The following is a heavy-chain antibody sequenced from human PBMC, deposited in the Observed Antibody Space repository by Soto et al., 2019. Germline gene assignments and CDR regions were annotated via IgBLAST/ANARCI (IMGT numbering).Heavy chain of an antibody. V-gene: IGHV3-30*04. Sequence: QVHLVESGGGVVQPGTSLRLSCVASAFTFSGYAMHWVRQAPGKGLEWVAVISYDGRTEYYADSVKGRFTISRDNSKNTLYLHMNSLTAEDTSVYYCARETRPYEMDYWGQGTLVIVS. J-gene: IGHJ4*02. CDR1: AFTFSGYA. CDR2: ISYDGRTE. CDR3: ARETRPYEMDY. D-gene: IGHD5-12*01.